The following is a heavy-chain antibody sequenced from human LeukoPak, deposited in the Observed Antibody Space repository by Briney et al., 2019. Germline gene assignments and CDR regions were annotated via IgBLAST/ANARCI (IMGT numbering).Heavy chain of an antibody. D-gene: IGHD5-24*01. CDR1: GGSNSSFY. V-gene: IGHV4-59*08. J-gene: IGHJ4*02. CDR3: ARLIFRDGLDY. Sequence: SETLSLTCTVSGGSNSSFYWSWIRQPPGQGLEWIGYIYYTGSTSYNPSLKSRVTISVDTSKNQFSLKLSSVTAADTAVYYCARLIFRDGLDYWGQGTLVTVSS. CDR2: IYYTGST.